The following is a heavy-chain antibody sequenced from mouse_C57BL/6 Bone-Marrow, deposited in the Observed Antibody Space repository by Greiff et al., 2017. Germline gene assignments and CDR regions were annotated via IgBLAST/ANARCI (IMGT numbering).Heavy chain of an antibody. CDR2: INPSSGYT. V-gene: IGHV1-7*01. CDR1: GYTFTSYW. J-gene: IGHJ3*01. D-gene: IGHD4-1*02. CDR3: ARSQLEFAY. Sequence: VQRVESGAELAKPGASVKLSCKASGYTFTSYWMHWVNQRPGQGLEWIGYINPSSGYTKYNQKFKDKATLTADKSSSTAYMQLSSLTYEDSAVYYCARSQLEFAYWGQGTLVTVSA.